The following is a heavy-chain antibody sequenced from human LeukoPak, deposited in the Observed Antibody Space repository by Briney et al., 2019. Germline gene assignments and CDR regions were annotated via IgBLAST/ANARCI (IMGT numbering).Heavy chain of an antibody. D-gene: IGHD3-10*01. V-gene: IGHV3-30*02. J-gene: IGHJ5*02. CDR3: AKDSRARQFGEFLSRAPQYNWFDP. CDR2: IRYDGSNK. Sequence: GGSLRLSCAVSGFTFSNYGMHWVRQAPGKGLEWVAFIRYDGSNKFYPDSVKGRFTISRDNSKNTPYLQMNSLRAEDTAVYYCAKDSRARQFGEFLSRAPQYNWFDPWGQGTLVTVSS. CDR1: GFTFSNYG.